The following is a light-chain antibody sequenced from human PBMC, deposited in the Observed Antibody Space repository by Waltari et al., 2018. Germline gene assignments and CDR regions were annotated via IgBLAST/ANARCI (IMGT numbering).Light chain of an antibody. CDR1: QTVSSY. CDR3: QQRSNWPGT. Sequence: EIVLTQSPATLSLAPGERATLSCRASQTVSSYLAWYQQKPGQAPRLLNHDASNRATGIPARFSGSGSGTDFTLTISSLEPEDFAVYYCQQRSNWPGTFGQGTKVEIK. J-gene: IGKJ1*01. CDR2: DAS. V-gene: IGKV3-11*01.